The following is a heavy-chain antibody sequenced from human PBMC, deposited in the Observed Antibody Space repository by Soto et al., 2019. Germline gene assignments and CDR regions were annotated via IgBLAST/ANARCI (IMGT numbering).Heavy chain of an antibody. V-gene: IGHV3-43*01. J-gene: IGHJ6*02. CDR1: GFTFDDYT. D-gene: IGHD1-7*01. CDR2: ISWDGGST. Sequence: XECLRLSCAASGFTFDDYTMHWVRQAPGKGLEWVSLISWDGGSTYYADSVKGRFTISRDNSKNSLYLQMNSLRTEDTALYYCAKDITGTTHYYYGMDVWAQGTTVTVSS. CDR3: AKDITGTTHYYYGMDV.